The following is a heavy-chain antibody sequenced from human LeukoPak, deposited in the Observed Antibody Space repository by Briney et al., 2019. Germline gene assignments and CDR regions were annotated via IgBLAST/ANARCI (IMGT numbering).Heavy chain of an antibody. CDR2: IIPMFGTT. J-gene: IGHJ3*02. CDR3: ARKGVTTHAFDI. Sequence: SVKVSCKASGGTFTRSAISWVRQAPGQGLEWMGGIIPMFGTTNYAQKFQGRVTITADESTSTAYMELSSLRSEATAVYYCARKGVTTHAFDIWGQGTMVTVSS. D-gene: IGHD4-17*01. V-gene: IGHV1-69*13. CDR1: GGTFTRSA.